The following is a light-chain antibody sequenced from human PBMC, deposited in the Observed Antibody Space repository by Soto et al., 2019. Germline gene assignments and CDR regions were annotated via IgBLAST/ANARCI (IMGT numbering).Light chain of an antibody. CDR1: QSVLYSSNNKNY. CDR2: WAS. J-gene: IGKJ4*01. CDR3: QQYCSTLT. Sequence: DIVMTQSPDSLAVSLGERATINCKSSQSVLYSSNNKNYLAWYQQKPGQPPKLLIYWASTRESGVPDRFSGRGSGTDFTLTISSLQAEDVAVYYCQQYCSTLTCGGGTKVEIK. V-gene: IGKV4-1*01.